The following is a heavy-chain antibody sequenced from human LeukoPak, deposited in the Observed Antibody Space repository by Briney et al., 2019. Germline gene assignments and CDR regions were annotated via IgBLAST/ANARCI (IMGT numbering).Heavy chain of an antibody. V-gene: IGHV4-39*07. CDR3: ARDRYYDSSGYYPADPNWFDP. D-gene: IGHD3-22*01. CDR2: IYYSGST. CDR1: GGSISISSYY. J-gene: IGHJ5*02. Sequence: PSETLSLTCTVSGGSISISSYYWGGIRQPPGKGLEWIGSIYYSGSTYYNPSLKSRVNISVDTSKNQFSLQLSSVTAADTAVYYCARDRYYDSSGYYPADPNWFDPWGQGTLVTVSS.